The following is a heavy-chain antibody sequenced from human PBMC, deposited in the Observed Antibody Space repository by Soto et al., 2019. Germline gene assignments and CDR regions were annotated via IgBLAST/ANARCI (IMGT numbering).Heavy chain of an antibody. CDR2: IWHDGSNK. Sequence: QVQLVESGGGVVQPGRSLRLSCAASGFSFTGHGMHWVRQAPGKGLEWLAMIWHDGSNKNYAQSVQGRYTISRDNSKSTLYIQMNSLRDDDTAVYHCARGRIDYFYYMDVWGKGTAVTVSS. CDR3: ARGRIDYFYYMDV. V-gene: IGHV3-33*01. CDR1: GFSFTGHG. J-gene: IGHJ6*03. D-gene: IGHD3-16*02.